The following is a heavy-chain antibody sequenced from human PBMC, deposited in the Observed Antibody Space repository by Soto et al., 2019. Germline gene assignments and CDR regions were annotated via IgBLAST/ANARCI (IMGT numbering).Heavy chain of an antibody. D-gene: IGHD2-15*01. J-gene: IGHJ6*02. CDR2: IIPIFGTA. V-gene: IGHV1-69*01. CDR1: GGTFSSYA. CDR3: ARSCSGGSCYSGYYYYGMDV. Sequence: QVQLVQSGAEVKKPGSSVKVSCKASGGTFSSYAISWVRQAPGQGLVWMGGIIPIFGTANYAQKFQGRVTITADESTSTAYMELSSLRSEDTAVYYCARSCSGGSCYSGYYYYGMDVWGQGTTVTVSS.